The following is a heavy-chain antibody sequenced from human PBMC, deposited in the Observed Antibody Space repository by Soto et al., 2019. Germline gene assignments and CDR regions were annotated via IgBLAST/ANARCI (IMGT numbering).Heavy chain of an antibody. D-gene: IGHD3-22*01. Sequence: QVQLVQSGAEVKKPGASVKVSCKASGYTFTSYGISWVRQAPGQGLEWMGWISAYNGNTNYAQKLQGRVTMTTDTSTCTAYMELRSLRSDDTAVYYCARDLLRYYDSSGLDAFDSWGQGTMVTVSS. J-gene: IGHJ3*02. CDR1: GYTFTSYG. CDR2: ISAYNGNT. V-gene: IGHV1-18*01. CDR3: ARDLLRYYDSSGLDAFDS.